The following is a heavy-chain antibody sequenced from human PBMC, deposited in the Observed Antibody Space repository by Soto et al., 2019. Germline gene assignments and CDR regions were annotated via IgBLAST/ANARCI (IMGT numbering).Heavy chain of an antibody. J-gene: IGHJ5*02. CDR2: IYYSGST. D-gene: IGHD6-6*01. CDR3: ARGGDSSSSLNWFDP. CDR1: GGSISSGDYY. V-gene: IGHV4-30-4*01. Sequence: SETLSLTCTVSGGSISSGDYYWSWIRQPPGKGLEWIGYIYYSGSTYYNPSLKSRVTISVDTSKNQFSLKLGSVTAADTAVYYCARGGDSSSSLNWFDPWGQGTLVTVSS.